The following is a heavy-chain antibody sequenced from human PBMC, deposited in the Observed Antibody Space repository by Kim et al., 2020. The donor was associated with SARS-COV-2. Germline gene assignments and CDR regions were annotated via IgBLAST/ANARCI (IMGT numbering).Heavy chain of an antibody. CDR3: ARDPLAYCGGDCST. J-gene: IGHJ4*02. CDR1: GFTFSSYS. CDR2: ISSSSSYI. D-gene: IGHD2-21*01. V-gene: IGHV3-21*01. Sequence: GGSLRLSCAASGFTFSSYSMNWVRQAPGKGLEWVSSISSSSSYIYYADSVKGRFTISRDNAKNSLYLQMNSLRAEDTAVYYCARDPLAYCGGDCSTWGQGTLVTVSS.